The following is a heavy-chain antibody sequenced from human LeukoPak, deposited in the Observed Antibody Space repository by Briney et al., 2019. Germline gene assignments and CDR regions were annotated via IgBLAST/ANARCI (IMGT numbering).Heavy chain of an antibody. Sequence: GGSLRLSCAASGFTFSSYGMHWVRQAPGKGLEWVAFIRYDGSNKYYADSVKGRFTISRDNSKNTLYLQMNSLRAEDTAVYYCARDVAVAGPFDYWGQGTLVTVSS. CDR2: IRYDGSNK. CDR1: GFTFSSYG. V-gene: IGHV3-30*02. CDR3: ARDVAVAGPFDY. D-gene: IGHD6-19*01. J-gene: IGHJ4*02.